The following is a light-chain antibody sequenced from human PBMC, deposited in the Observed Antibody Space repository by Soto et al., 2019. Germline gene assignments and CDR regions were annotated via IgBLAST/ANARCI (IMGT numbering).Light chain of an antibody. Sequence: DIQMTQSPSSLSASVGDRVTITCRASQTIIRYLNWYQQKPGRAPNLLIYAASSLHTGVPSRFSASGSGTEFTLTISSLQPEDSATYYCQQSYSTLFTFGPGTRGEIK. V-gene: IGKV1-39*01. CDR3: QQSYSTLFT. CDR1: QTIIRY. CDR2: AAS. J-gene: IGKJ3*01.